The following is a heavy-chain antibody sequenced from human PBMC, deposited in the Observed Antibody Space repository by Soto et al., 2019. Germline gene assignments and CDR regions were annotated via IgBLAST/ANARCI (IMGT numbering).Heavy chain of an antibody. V-gene: IGHV3-30*03. Sequence: GGSLRLSCAASGFTFSSYGMHWVRQAPGKGLEWVAVISYDGSNKYYADSVKGRFTISRDNSKNTLYLQMNSLRAEDTAVYYCARDEYGYSYGSVSPTDYWGKGTMVTVSS. CDR3: ARDEYGYSYGSVSPTDY. CDR1: GFTFSSYG. D-gene: IGHD5-18*01. J-gene: IGHJ4*02. CDR2: ISYDGSNK.